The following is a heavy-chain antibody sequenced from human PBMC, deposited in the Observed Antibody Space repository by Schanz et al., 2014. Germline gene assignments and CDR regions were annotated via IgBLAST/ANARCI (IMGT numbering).Heavy chain of an antibody. CDR2: VWSDGNTK. CDR1: GFTFSLFG. V-gene: IGHV3-33*01. D-gene: IGHD6-6*01. CDR3: ATEGPRGTRHPINYYYAMDN. Sequence: QVQLVESGGGVVRPGRSLRLSCATSGFTFSLFGMHWVRQAPGKGPEWVALVWSDGNTKYYVDSVKGRFTISRDNSMNTLHLQMDGLRVEDTAVYYCATEGPRGTRHPINYYYAMDNWGQGTKVTV. J-gene: IGHJ6*02.